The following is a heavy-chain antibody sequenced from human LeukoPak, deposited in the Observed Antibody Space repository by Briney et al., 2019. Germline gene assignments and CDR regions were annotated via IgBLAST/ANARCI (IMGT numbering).Heavy chain of an antibody. CDR3: AREGPSGSYWNYFDY. Sequence: GGSLRLSCAASGFTFCSYAMHWVRQAPGKGLEWVAVISYDGSNKYYADSVKGRFTISRDNAKNSLYLQMNSLRAEDTAVYYCAREGPSGSYWNYFDYWGQGTLVTVSS. J-gene: IGHJ4*02. CDR2: ISYDGSNK. V-gene: IGHV3-30-3*01. D-gene: IGHD1-26*01. CDR1: GFTFCSYA.